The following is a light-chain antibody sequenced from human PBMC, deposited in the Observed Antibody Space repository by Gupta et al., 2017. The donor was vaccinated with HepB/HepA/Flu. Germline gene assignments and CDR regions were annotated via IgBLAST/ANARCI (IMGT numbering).Light chain of an antibody. CDR2: ANN. Sequence: QSVLTPPPSVSGAPGQRVTISCTGSSSNIGAGYHVHWYQQLPGTAPNLLIYANNNRPSGVPDRFSGSKSGTSASLAITGLQAEEEADYYCQSYENSLSVHWVFGGGTKLTVL. V-gene: IGLV1-40*01. J-gene: IGLJ3*02. CDR1: SSNIGAGYH. CDR3: QSYENSLSVHWV.